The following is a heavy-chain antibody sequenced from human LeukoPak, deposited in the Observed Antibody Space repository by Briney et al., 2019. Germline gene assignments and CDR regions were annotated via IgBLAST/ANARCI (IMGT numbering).Heavy chain of an antibody. D-gene: IGHD6-6*01. J-gene: IGHJ3*02. V-gene: IGHV4-39*01. CDR2: IYYRGST. Sequence: TSETLSLTCTVSSGSISSSSYYWGWIRQSPGRGLEWIGSIYYRGSTFYKPSLKGRVTISVDTSKNQFSLKLSSVAAADTAVYYCASFIEYTSSDAFDIWGQGTMVTVSS. CDR1: SGSISSSSYY. CDR3: ASFIEYTSSDAFDI.